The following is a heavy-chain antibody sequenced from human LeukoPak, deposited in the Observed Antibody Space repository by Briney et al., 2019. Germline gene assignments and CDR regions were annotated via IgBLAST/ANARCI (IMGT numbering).Heavy chain of an antibody. V-gene: IGHV1-69*01. CDR1: GFTFSSYA. D-gene: IGHD2-2*01. J-gene: IGHJ4*02. Sequence: PGGSLRLSCAASGFTFSSYAISWVRQAPGQGLEWMGGIIPIFGTANYAQKFQGRVTITADESTSTAYMELSSLRSEDTAVYYCAIQRRVPAVPYYFDYWGQGTLVTVSS. CDR2: IIPIFGTA. CDR3: AIQRRVPAVPYYFDY.